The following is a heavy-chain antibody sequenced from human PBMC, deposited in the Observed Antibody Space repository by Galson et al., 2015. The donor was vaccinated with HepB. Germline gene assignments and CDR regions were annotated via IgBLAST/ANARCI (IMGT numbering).Heavy chain of an antibody. V-gene: IGHV3-9*01. D-gene: IGHD5-24*01. CDR2: ISWNSGSI. J-gene: IGHJ4*02. Sequence: SLRLSCAASGFTFDDYAMNWVRQAPGKGLEWVSGISWNSGSIGYADSVKGRFTISRDNAKNSLYLQMNSLRAEDTALYYCAKDGGLQFPEYYFDYWGQGTLVTVSS. CDR1: GFTFDDYA. CDR3: AKDGGLQFPEYYFDY.